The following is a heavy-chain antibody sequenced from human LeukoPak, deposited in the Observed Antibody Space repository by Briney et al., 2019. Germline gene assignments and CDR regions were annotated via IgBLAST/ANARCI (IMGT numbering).Heavy chain of an antibody. J-gene: IGHJ4*02. Sequence: SSETLSLTCAVYGGSFSGYYWSWIRQPPGKGLEWIGEINHSGSTNYNPSLKSRVKSRVTKSLDTSKNQFSLKLSSVTAADTAVYYCARGGGVVGFDYWGQGTLVTVSS. CDR2: INHSGST. CDR1: GGSFSGYY. V-gene: IGHV4-34*01. D-gene: IGHD3-3*01. CDR3: ARGGGVVGFDY.